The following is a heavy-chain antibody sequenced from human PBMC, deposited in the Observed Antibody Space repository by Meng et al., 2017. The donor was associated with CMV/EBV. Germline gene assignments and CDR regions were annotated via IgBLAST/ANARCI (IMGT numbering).Heavy chain of an antibody. CDR1: GFTFSSYE. CDR3: AKDRISRDIVVVVAASFLDY. CDR2: ISSSGSTI. Sequence: GESLKISCAASGFTFSSYEMNWVRQAPGKGLEWVSYISSSGSTIYYADSVKGRFTISRDNAKNSLYLQMNSLRAEDTAVYYCAKDRISRDIVVVVAASFLDYWGQGTLVTVSS. V-gene: IGHV3-48*03. J-gene: IGHJ4*02. D-gene: IGHD2-15*01.